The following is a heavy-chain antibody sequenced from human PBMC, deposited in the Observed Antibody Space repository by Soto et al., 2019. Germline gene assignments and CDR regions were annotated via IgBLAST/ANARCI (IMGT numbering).Heavy chain of an antibody. D-gene: IGHD2-21*01. CDR3: PKNPGGFLVGRDKGHFPH. Sequence: QITLNESGPTLVKPTQTLTLTCTFSGFSFSTSQVGVGWIRQPPGKAQEWLALIYWDDDKRYSPSLRSRLSIPKEPPKNRCVPPNPNLNPLDTSKYYRPKNPGGFLVGRDKGHFPHRGRGALGTSPQ. CDR2: IYWDDDK. J-gene: IGHJ1*01. V-gene: IGHV2-5*02. CDR1: GFSFSTSQVG.